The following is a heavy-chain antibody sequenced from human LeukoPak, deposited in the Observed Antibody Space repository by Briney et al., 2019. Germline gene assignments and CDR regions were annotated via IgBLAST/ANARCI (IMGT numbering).Heavy chain of an antibody. CDR3: ARGGYYTLEYYYYMEV. D-gene: IGHD3-3*01. V-gene: IGHV4-59*01. J-gene: IGHJ6*03. CDR2: IYYSGGT. CDR1: GGSISSYY. Sequence: PSETLSLTCTVSGGSISSYYWSWIRQPPGKGLEWIGYIYYSGGTNYNPSLKSRVTMSVDTSKNQFSLKVSSVTAADTAVYYCARGGYYTLEYYYYMEVWGKGTTVTVSS.